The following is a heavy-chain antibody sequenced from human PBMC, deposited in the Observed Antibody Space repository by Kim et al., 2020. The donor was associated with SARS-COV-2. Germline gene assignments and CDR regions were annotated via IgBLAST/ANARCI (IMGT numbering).Heavy chain of an antibody. Sequence: GGSLRLSCAASGFTFSDYYMSWIRQAPGKGLEWVSYISSSGSTIYYADSVKGRFTISRDNAKNSLYLQMNSLRAEETAVYYCARRASYSYGYLDTTGDVWGQGTTVTVSS. CDR3: ARRASYSYGYLDTTGDV. CDR1: GFTFSDYY. V-gene: IGHV3-11*01. J-gene: IGHJ6*02. CDR2: ISSSGSTI. D-gene: IGHD5-18*01.